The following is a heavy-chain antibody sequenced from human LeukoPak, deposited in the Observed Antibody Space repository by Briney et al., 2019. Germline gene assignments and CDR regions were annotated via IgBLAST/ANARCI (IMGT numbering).Heavy chain of an antibody. J-gene: IGHJ4*02. CDR3: AKSPIFDY. Sequence: PGRSLRLSCAASGFTFSSYGMHWVRQAPSKGLEWVAVISYDGSNKYYADSVKGRFTISRDNSKNTLYLQMNSLRAEDTAVYYCAKSPIFDYWGQGTLVTVSS. V-gene: IGHV3-30*18. CDR2: ISYDGSNK. CDR1: GFTFSSYG.